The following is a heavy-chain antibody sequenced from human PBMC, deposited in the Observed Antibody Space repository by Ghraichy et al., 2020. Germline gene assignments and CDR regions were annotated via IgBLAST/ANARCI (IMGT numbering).Heavy chain of an antibody. J-gene: IGHJ3*02. CDR3: ARDTGIVGAKGPYDAFEI. D-gene: IGHD1-26*01. CDR1: GGSISSSNW. CDR2: IYHSGST. Sequence: SETLSLTCAVSGGSISSSNWWSWVRQPPGKGLEWIGEIYHSGSTNYNPSLKSRVTISVDKSKNQLSLKLSSVTAADTAVYYCARDTGIVGAKGPYDAFEIWGQGTMVTVSS. V-gene: IGHV4-4*02.